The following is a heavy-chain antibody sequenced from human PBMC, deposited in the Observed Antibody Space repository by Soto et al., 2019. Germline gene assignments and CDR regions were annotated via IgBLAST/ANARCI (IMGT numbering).Heavy chain of an antibody. D-gene: IGHD6-19*01. Sequence: RLSCAVSGFTFSNYPMSWVRHAPGKGLEWVSAISGSGGNTYYADSVRGRFTVSRDNSKNTLYLQMNSLRVEDTAVYYCAKDSDPSGWSPFDYLGQLTLLTVCS. CDR2: ISGSGGNT. J-gene: IGHJ4*02. CDR3: AKDSDPSGWSPFDY. V-gene: IGHV3-23*01. CDR1: GFTFSNYP.